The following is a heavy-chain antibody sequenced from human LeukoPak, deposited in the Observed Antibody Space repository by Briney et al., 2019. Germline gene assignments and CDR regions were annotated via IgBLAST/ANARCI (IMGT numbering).Heavy chain of an antibody. CDR1: GGSISSSNW. J-gene: IGHJ4*02. V-gene: IGHV4-4*02. Sequence: SETLSLTCAVSGGSISSSNWWGWVRQPPGKGLEWIREIYHSGSTNYNPSLKSRVTISVDKSKNQFSLKLSSVTAADTAVYYCARGLTMVRGVRPFDYWGQGTLVTVSS. CDR2: IYHSGST. D-gene: IGHD3-10*01. CDR3: ARGLTMVRGVRPFDY.